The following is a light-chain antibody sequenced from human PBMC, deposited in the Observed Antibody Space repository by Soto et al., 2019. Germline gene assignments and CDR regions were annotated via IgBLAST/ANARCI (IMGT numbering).Light chain of an antibody. CDR1: SSDGGGYNY. CDR3: SYHAGSTNSYV. V-gene: IGLV2-8*01. J-gene: IGLJ1*01. CDR2: EVR. Sequence: QCALTQPPSGSGSPGQSLTISFTGASSDGGGYNYVSWYQQHPGKAPKLMIYEVRTRPSGAPDRFSDSNSGNTASLTVPGLQAEVDADYYCSYHAGSTNSYVFGTGPNVTV.